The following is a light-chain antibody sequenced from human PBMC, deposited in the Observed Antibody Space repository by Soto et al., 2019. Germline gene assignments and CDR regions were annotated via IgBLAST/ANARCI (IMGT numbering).Light chain of an antibody. CDR3: YSFAGSTTFSYV. CDR1: SSDVVTYNL. J-gene: IGLJ1*01. CDR2: EGT. Sequence: QSALTQPASVSGSPGQSISISCTGTSSDVVTYNLVSWYQQHPGKAPTVLIYEGTKRPSGVSNRFSGSKSGNTASLTTSGLQTEDEADYYCYSFAGSTTFSYVFGPGTKVTVL. V-gene: IGLV2-23*03.